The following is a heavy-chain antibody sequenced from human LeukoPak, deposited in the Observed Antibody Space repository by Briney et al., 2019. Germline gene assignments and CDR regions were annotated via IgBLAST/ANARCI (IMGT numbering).Heavy chain of an antibody. J-gene: IGHJ4*02. CDR2: ISYDGSNK. CDR3: TVSGSYWGFDY. CDR1: GFTFSSYG. D-gene: IGHD3-16*01. V-gene: IGHV3-30*03. Sequence: PGRSLRLSCAASGFTFSSYGMHWVRQAPGKGLEWVAVISYDGSNKYYADSVKGRFTISRDNSKNTLYLQMNSLRAEDTAVYYCTVSGSYWGFDYWGQGTLVTVSS.